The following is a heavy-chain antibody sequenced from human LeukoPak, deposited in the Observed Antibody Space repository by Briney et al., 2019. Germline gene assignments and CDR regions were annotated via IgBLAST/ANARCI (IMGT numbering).Heavy chain of an antibody. CDR2: VSYSGST. Sequence: SETLSLTCTVSDDSFSTHYRTWIRQPPGKGLEWIRYVSYSGSTNYNPSLKSRVTIAVDTSKKQFSLKLSSVTAADTAVYYCAGDPTTVTKGFDIWGQGTLVTVSS. CDR1: DDSFSTHY. V-gene: IGHV4-59*11. CDR3: AGDPTTVTKGFDI. D-gene: IGHD4-17*01. J-gene: IGHJ3*02.